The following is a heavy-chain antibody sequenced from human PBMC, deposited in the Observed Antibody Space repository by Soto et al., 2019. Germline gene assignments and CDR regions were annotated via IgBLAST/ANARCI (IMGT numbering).Heavy chain of an antibody. CDR1: GGSISSYY. CDR3: ARTVDTTTDYYYYGMDV. V-gene: IGHV4-59*01. J-gene: IGHJ6*02. D-gene: IGHD5-18*01. Sequence: SETLSLTCTVSGGSISSYYWSWIRQPPGQGLEWIGYIYNSGSTNCNPSLKSRVTISVDTSKNQFSLKLRSVSAADTAVYYCARTVDTTTDYYYYGMDVWGQGTLVTVSS. CDR2: IYNSGST.